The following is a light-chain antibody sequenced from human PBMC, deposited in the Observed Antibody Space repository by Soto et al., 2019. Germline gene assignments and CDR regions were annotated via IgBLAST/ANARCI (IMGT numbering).Light chain of an antibody. Sequence: EIVMTQAPATLSASPGERVNLACRASQSVSSYLAWYQQNPGQAPRLLIYGASTRATGTPVRFSGSGSGTEFILSISSLQSEDFVVDYCQRYNNWLLTFGGGTKVEIK. J-gene: IGKJ4*01. V-gene: IGKV3-15*01. CDR2: GAS. CDR1: QSVSSY. CDR3: QRYNNWLLT.